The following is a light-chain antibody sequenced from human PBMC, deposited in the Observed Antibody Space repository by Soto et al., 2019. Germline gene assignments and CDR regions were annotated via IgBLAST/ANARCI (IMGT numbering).Light chain of an antibody. J-gene: IGLJ2*01. V-gene: IGLV2-23*02. Sequence: QSVLTQPPSVSGSPGQSITISCTGTSSDVGSHNFVSWYQQHPGKAPELMIYEVSKRPSGVSNRFSGSKSGNTASLTISGLQAEDEADYYCYSYVGSISFGGGTKLTVL. CDR2: EVS. CDR1: SSDVGSHNF. CDR3: YSYVGSIS.